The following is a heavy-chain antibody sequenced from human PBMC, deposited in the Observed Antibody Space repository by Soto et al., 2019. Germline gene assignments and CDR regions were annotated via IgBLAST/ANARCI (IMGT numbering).Heavy chain of an antibody. CDR2: ISYDGSNK. CDR1: GFSFSNYG. J-gene: IGHJ4*02. Sequence: QVQLVESGGGVVQPGRSPRLSCAASGFSFSNYGIHWVRQAPGKGLEWVAIISYDGSNKFYAASVKGRFTISRDNSKNTLYLQMDNLRTEDTAVYYCANVAEIGDYGPYYFDYWGQGTLVTVSS. D-gene: IGHD3-16*01. CDR3: ANVAEIGDYGPYYFDY. V-gene: IGHV3-30*18.